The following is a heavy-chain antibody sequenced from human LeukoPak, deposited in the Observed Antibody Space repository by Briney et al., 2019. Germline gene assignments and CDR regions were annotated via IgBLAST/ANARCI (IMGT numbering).Heavy chain of an antibody. CDR3: AKDGGSYSTDY. CDR1: GYTFTTYK. Sequence: EASVKVSFTASGYTFTTYKIHWVRQAPGQGLEWVGIINPSDGNTRNAQKFQGRVTMTRDTSTGTVYLELSSLRSEDTAVYYCAKDGGSYSTDYWGQGTLVTVSS. V-gene: IGHV1-46*01. J-gene: IGHJ4*02. D-gene: IGHD3-10*01. CDR2: INPSDGNT.